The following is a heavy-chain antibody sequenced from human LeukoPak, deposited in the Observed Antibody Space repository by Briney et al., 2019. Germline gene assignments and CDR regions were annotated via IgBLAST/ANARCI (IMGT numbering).Heavy chain of an antibody. CDR2: ISSSSSTI. CDR3: ARDSGSRGTGTPGAFDI. Sequence: GGSLRLSCAASGFTFSSYSMNWVRQAPGKGLEWVSYISSSSSTIYYADSVKGRFTISRDNAKNSLYLQMNSLRAEDTAVYYCARDSGSRGTGTPGAFDIWGQGTMVTVSS. V-gene: IGHV3-48*01. CDR1: GFTFSSYS. D-gene: IGHD1-14*01. J-gene: IGHJ3*02.